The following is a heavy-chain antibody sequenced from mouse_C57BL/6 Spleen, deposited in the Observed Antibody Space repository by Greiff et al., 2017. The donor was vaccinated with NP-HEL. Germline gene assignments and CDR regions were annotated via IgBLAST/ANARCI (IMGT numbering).Heavy chain of an antibody. CDR3: ARDDGYHFDY. CDR2: INYDGSST. J-gene: IGHJ2*01. V-gene: IGHV5-16*01. Sequence: EVQVVESEGGLVQPGSSMKLSCTASGFTFSDYYMAWVRQVPEKGLEWVANINYDGSSTYYLDSLKSRFIISRDNAKNILYLQMSSLKSEDTATYYCARDDGYHFDYWGQGTTLTVSS. D-gene: IGHD2-3*01. CDR1: GFTFSDYY.